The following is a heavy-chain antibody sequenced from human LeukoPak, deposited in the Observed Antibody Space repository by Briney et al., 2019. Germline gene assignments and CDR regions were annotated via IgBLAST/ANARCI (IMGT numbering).Heavy chain of an antibody. J-gene: IGHJ3*02. CDR1: YSFTSYW. Sequence: GESPKISCRYSFTSYWTGWVRQMPGKGLEWMGIIYPGDSDTRYSPSFQGQVTISADKSISTAYLQWSSLKASDTAMYYCASGGVTILGVVSPQDAFDIWGQGTMVTVSS. CDR3: ASGGVTILGVVSPQDAFDI. V-gene: IGHV5-51*01. D-gene: IGHD3-3*01. CDR2: IYPGDSDT.